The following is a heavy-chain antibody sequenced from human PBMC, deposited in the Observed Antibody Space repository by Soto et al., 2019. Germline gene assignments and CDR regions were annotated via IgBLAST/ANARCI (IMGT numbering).Heavy chain of an antibody. CDR2: INPSGGST. CDR3: AKTHPALYYDSGGYYCDF. Sequence: QVQLVQSGAEVKKPGASVKVSCKASGYTFTSYYMHWVRQAPGQGLEWMGIINPSGGSTSYAQKFQGRVTMTRDTSTSTVYMELSSLRSEDTAVYYCAKTHPALYYDSGGYYCDFWGQGTLVTVSS. D-gene: IGHD3-22*01. CDR1: GYTFTSYY. V-gene: IGHV1-46*01. J-gene: IGHJ4*02.